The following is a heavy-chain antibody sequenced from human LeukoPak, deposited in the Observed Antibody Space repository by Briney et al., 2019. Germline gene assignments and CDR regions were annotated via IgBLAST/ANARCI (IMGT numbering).Heavy chain of an antibody. CDR1: GFSFSVYG. D-gene: IGHD5-24*01. CDR3: ARDYWGHGYKILDY. J-gene: IGHJ4*02. CDR2: EWHDGSKR. Sequence: GGSLRPSCATSGFSFSVYGIHWVRQAPGKGLEWVAVEWHDGSKRYYADSVKGRFTLSRDNSKNTVYLQMDSLRAEDTAVYYCARDYWGHGYKILDYWGQGTLVTVSS. V-gene: IGHV3-33*01.